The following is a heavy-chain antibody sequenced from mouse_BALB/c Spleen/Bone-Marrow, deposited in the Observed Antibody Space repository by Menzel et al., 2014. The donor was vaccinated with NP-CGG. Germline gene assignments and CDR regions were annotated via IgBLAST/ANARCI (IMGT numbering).Heavy chain of an antibody. V-gene: IGHV1-67*01. CDR2: ISTYSGNT. CDR3: ARAGYGSSYDRFAY. CDR1: GYTFTDYA. Sequence: QVHVKQSGPELVMPGVSVKISCKGSGYTFTDYAMHWVKQSHAKSLEWIGVISTYSGNTNYNQKFKGKATMTVDKSSSTAYMELARLTSEDSAIYYCARAGYGSSYDRFAYWGQGTLVTVSA. D-gene: IGHD1-1*01. J-gene: IGHJ3*01.